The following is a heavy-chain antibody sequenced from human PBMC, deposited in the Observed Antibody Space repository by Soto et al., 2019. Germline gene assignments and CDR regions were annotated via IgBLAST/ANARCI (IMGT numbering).Heavy chain of an antibody. D-gene: IGHD2-15*01. J-gene: IGHJ6*02. CDR3: ARVRGRTRAYYYGMDV. CDR1: GGSISGYY. V-gene: IGHV4-59*01. Sequence: QVQLQESGPGLVKPSETLSLTCTVSGGSISGYYWSWLRQPPGKGLEWIGYIHYSGSTNFHPSLQSLITLSAATSQNQISLNLVSVTTADTAVYYWARVRGRTRAYYYGMDVWGQGTTVIASS. CDR2: IHYSGST.